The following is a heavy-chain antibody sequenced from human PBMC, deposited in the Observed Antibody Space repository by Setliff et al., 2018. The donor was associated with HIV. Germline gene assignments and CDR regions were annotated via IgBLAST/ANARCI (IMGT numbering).Heavy chain of an antibody. V-gene: IGHV5-51*01. Sequence: LGASLKISCKGSGYSFPNYWIGWVRQMPGKGLEWMGIIYPDDSDTRYSPSFQGQVTISADKSISTAYLQWSSLKASDTAMYYCARIWFGAQDAFDIWGQGTMVTVSS. CDR2: IYPDDSDT. CDR1: GYSFPNYW. D-gene: IGHD3-10*01. J-gene: IGHJ3*02. CDR3: ARIWFGAQDAFDI.